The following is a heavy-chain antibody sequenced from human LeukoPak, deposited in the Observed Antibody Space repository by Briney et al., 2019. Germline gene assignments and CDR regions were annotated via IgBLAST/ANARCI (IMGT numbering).Heavy chain of an antibody. Sequence: GGSLRLSCAASGFRFSDFTMTWVRQAPGKGPEWVSAIGGSGGSTYYADSVKGRFTISRDNSKNTLYLQMNSLRAEDTAVYYCAKEYCTNGVCYWGQGTLVTVSS. V-gene: IGHV3-23*01. J-gene: IGHJ4*02. CDR3: AKEYCTNGVCY. CDR2: IGGSGGST. D-gene: IGHD2-8*01. CDR1: GFRFSDFT.